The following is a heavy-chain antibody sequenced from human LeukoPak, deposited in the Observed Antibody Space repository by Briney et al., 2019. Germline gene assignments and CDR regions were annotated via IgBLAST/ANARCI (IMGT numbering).Heavy chain of an antibody. CDR1: GFSFSSHG. J-gene: IGHJ4*02. CDR2: IIGGAGST. Sequence: PGGTLRLSCAASGFSFSSHGMSWVRQAPGKGLEWVSGIIGGAGSTYYADSVKGRFTISGDNSKNTLFLQMNSLRAEDTAVYYCAKRKNWNYSFDSWGQGTLVTVSS. D-gene: IGHD1-7*01. V-gene: IGHV3-23*01. CDR3: AKRKNWNYSFDS.